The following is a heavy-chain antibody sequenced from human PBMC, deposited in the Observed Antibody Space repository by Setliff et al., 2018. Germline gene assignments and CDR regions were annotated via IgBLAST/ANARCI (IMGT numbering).Heavy chain of an antibody. V-gene: IGHV5-51*01. Sequence: GESLKISCKGSGYSFPSYWIGWVRQVPGKGLEWMGIIYPGDSHTRYSPSFQGQVTISADKSILTAFLQWTYLKASDSAMYYCARLGRNKSAPPGDYWGQGTLVTVSS. CDR1: GYSFPSYW. J-gene: IGHJ4*02. CDR2: IYPGDSHT. CDR3: ARLGRNKSAPPGDY. D-gene: IGHD1-26*01.